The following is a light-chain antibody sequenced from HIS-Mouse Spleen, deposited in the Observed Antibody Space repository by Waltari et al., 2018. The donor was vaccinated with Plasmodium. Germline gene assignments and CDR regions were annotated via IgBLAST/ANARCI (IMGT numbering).Light chain of an antibody. V-gene: IGLV2-14*03. CDR3: SSYTSSSTLV. J-gene: IGLJ2*01. CDR2: DVS. CDR1: SSDVGGYNY. Sequence: QSALTQPASVSGSPGQSITISCHGTSSDVGGYNYVSWYQHHPGKAPKLMIYDVSNRPSGVSNRFSGSKSGNTASLTISGLQAEDEADYYCSSYTSSSTLVFGGGTKLTVL.